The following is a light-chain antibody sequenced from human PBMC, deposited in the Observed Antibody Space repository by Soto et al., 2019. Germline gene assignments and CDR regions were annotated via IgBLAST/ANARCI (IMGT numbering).Light chain of an antibody. CDR1: SSDVGGYKY. CDR3: CSYAGSYV. Sequence: QSVLTQPPSVSGSPGQSVTISCTGTSSDVGGYKYVSWYQQHPGKAPKLMTYDVSKRPSGVPDRFSGSKSGNTASLTISGLQAEDEADYYCCSYAGSYVFGTGTQLTVL. J-gene: IGLJ1*01. CDR2: DVS. V-gene: IGLV2-11*01.